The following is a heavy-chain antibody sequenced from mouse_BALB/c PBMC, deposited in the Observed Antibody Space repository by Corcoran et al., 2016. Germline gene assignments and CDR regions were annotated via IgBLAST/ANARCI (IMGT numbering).Heavy chain of an antibody. CDR3: ARTESPPYFDV. J-gene: IGHJ1*01. CDR2: ISYDGSN. Sequence: DVQLQESGPGLVKPSQSLSLTCSVTGYSITSGYYWNWIRQFPGNKLEWMGYISYDGSNNYNPSLKNRISINRDTSKNQFFLKLNSVTTEDTATYYCARTESPPYFDVWAAGTTVTVPS. V-gene: IGHV3-6*02. CDR1: GYSITSGYY.